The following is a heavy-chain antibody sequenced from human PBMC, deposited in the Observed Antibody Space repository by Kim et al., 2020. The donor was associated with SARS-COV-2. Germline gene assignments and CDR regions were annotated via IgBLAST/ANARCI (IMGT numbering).Heavy chain of an antibody. Sequence: GGSLRLSCAAYGFTFSSYAMHWVRQAPGKGPEWVAVISYDGSNKYYADSVKGRFTISRDNSKNTLYLQMNSLRAEDTAVYYCARDSSGYYWFDYWGQGTLVTVSS. V-gene: IGHV3-30-3*01. CDR1: GFTFSSYA. CDR3: ARDSSGYYWFDY. J-gene: IGHJ4*02. D-gene: IGHD3-22*01. CDR2: ISYDGSNK.